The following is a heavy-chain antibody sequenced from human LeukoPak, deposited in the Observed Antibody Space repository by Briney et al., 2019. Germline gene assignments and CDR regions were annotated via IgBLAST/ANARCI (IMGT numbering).Heavy chain of an antibody. Sequence: SETLSLTYTVSGGSITSGSFYWSWIRQPAGNGLEWIGRIYPSGSTNYNPSLKSRVTISVHTSKNQFSLKLSSVTAADTAVYYCARGRYYYDFWSGYYTKNWFDPWGQGTLVTVSS. CDR3: ARGRYYYDFWSGYYTKNWFDP. V-gene: IGHV4-61*02. J-gene: IGHJ5*02. CDR1: GGSITSGSFY. D-gene: IGHD3-3*01. CDR2: IYPSGST.